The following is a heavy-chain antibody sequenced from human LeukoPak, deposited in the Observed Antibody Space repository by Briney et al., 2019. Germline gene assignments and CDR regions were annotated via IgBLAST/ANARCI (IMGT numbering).Heavy chain of an antibody. V-gene: IGHV3-11*01. D-gene: IGHD3-22*01. Sequence: GGSLRLSCVASGFTFSDYYMSWIRQAPGKGLEWVSYISSSGSTIYYADSVKGRFTISRDNAKNSLYLQMNSLRAEDTAVYYCARSSTMIVVGQFDYWGQGTLVTVSS. CDR1: GFTFSDYY. CDR3: ARSSTMIVVGQFDY. CDR2: ISSSGSTI. J-gene: IGHJ4*02.